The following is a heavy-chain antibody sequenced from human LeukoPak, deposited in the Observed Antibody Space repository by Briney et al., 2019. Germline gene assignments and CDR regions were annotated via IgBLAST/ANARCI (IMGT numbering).Heavy chain of an antibody. J-gene: IGHJ4*02. CDR2: ISDSGGRT. Sequence: PGGSLRLSCAVSGITLSNYGMSWVHQAPGKGLEWVAGISDSGGRTNYADSVKGRFTISRDNPKSTLYLQMNSLRTEDTAVYFCAKRGVVTRVILVGFHKEAYYFDSWGQGALVTVSS. CDR3: AKRGVVTRVILVGFHKEAYYFDS. D-gene: IGHD3-22*01. CDR1: GITLSNYG. V-gene: IGHV3-23*01.